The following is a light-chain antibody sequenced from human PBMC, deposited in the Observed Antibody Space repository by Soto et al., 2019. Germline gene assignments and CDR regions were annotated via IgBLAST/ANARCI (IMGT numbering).Light chain of an antibody. CDR3: QCYIHTYNGWM. Sequence: AGQTISTWMAWYQQKPGKAPKLLVYDASTLQSGVASRFSGSESGTELTLIIAVLQLHDTGTYYRQCYIHTYNGWMFAQGTKVDIK. V-gene: IGKV1-5*01. CDR1: QTISTW. CDR2: DAS. J-gene: IGKJ1*01.